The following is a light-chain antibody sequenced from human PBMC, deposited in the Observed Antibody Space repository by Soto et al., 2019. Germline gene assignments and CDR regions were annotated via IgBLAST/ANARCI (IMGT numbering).Light chain of an antibody. V-gene: IGKV1-39*01. CDR2: AAS. CDR3: QQSYSTHVT. CDR1: QSISSY. J-gene: IGKJ1*01. Sequence: DIQMTQSPSSLSASVGDRVTITCRASQSISSYLNWYQQKPGKAPKLLIYAASSLQSGVPSRFSGSGSGTDFTLTISSLQPEDFATYYCQQSYSTHVTFGQGTKVHIK.